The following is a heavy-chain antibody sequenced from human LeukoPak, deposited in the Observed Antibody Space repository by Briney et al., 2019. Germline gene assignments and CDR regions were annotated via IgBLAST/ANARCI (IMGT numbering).Heavy chain of an antibody. D-gene: IGHD6-19*01. V-gene: IGHV1-69*04. CDR2: IIPILGIA. CDR3: ARVKQGSSGLFDP. CDR1: GGTFSSYA. Sequence: SVKVSCKASGGTFSSYAISWVRQAPGQGLEWMGRIIPILGIANYAQKFQGRVTITADKSTSTAYMELSSLRSEDTAVYYCARVKQGSSGLFDPWGQGTLVTVSS. J-gene: IGHJ5*02.